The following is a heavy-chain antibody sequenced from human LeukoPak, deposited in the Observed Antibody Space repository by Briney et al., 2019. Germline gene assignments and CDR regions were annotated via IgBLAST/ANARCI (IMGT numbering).Heavy chain of an antibody. J-gene: IGHJ4*02. V-gene: IGHV3-53*01. CDR2: IYSGVST. CDR1: GFSVSSNY. CDR3: ARTYGDYVYILGY. Sequence: GGSLRLSCAASGFSVSSNYVSWVRQAPGKGLEWVSVIYSGVSTYYADSVKGRFIISRDNSKNTLYLQMNSLRAEDTAVYYCARTYGDYVYILGYWGQGTLVTVSS. D-gene: IGHD4-17*01.